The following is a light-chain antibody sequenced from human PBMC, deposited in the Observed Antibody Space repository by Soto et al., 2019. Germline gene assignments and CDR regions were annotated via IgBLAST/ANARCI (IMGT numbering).Light chain of an antibody. CDR1: QTVKNN. CDR2: GSS. V-gene: IGKV1-39*01. CDR3: QQTYRHPRT. Sequence: DIQMTQSPSSVSASVGDSVSFACQSSQTVKNNVYWYQHKRGKAPKLLISGSSNLQNGVPPRFSGSGTGTDFTLTINSLQPEDAATYYCQQTYRHPRTFGQGTSVDMK. J-gene: IGKJ1*01.